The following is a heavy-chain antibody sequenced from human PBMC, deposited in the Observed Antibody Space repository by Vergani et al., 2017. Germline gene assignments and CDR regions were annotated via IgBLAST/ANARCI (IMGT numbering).Heavy chain of an antibody. J-gene: IGHJ4*02. CDR1: GFTFRNHG. V-gene: IGHV3-33*01. D-gene: IGHD4-23*01. CDR3: VRDRRPEVVNIFDY. CDR2: IWSDGDNK. Sequence: QVQLVESGGGVVQPGKSLRLSCAASGFTFRNHGMHWVRQAPGKGPEWVAVIWSDGDNKYYADSVKGRFTIARDNSKNTLFLQMNSLRAEDTAVYYCVRDRRPEVVNIFDYWGRGTLVTVSS.